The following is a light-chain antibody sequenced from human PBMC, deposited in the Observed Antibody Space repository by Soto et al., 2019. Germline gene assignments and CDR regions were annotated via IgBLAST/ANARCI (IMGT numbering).Light chain of an antibody. CDR1: QSVSSN. CDR2: GAS. V-gene: IGKV3-15*01. CDR3: EQYNNWPPWT. J-gene: IGKJ1*01. Sequence: EIVMTQSPATLSVSPGERATLSCRASQSVSSNLAWYQQKPGQAPRLLIYGASTRATGIPARFSVSGSGTEFTLTISSPLSEDFAVYYCEQYNNWPPWTFGQGTKVEIK.